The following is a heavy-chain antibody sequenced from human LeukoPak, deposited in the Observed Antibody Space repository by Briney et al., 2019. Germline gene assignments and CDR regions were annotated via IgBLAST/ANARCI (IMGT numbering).Heavy chain of an antibody. D-gene: IGHD3-22*01. CDR1: GFTFSSYA. Sequence: GGSLRPSCAASGFTFSSYAMSWVRQAPGKGLEWVSAISGSGGSTYYADSVKGRFTISRDNSKNTLYLQMNSLRAEDTAVYYCAKVEYYDSSGYYDDYWGQGTLVTVSS. J-gene: IGHJ4*02. V-gene: IGHV3-23*01. CDR3: AKVEYYDSSGYYDDY. CDR2: ISGSGGST.